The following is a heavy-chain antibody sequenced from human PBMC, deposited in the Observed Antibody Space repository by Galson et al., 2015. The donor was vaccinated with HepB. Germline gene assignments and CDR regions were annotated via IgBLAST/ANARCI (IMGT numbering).Heavy chain of an antibody. CDR3: ARDARYSPGATVVY. D-gene: IGHD1-26*01. V-gene: IGHV1-18*04. CDR1: GYTFTSYG. Sequence: SVKVSCKASGYTFTSYGISWVRQAPGQGLEWMGWISAYNGNTNYVQKLQGRVTMTTDTSTSTAYMELRSLRSDDTAVYYCARDARYSPGATVVYWGQGTLVTVSS. CDR2: ISAYNGNT. J-gene: IGHJ4*02.